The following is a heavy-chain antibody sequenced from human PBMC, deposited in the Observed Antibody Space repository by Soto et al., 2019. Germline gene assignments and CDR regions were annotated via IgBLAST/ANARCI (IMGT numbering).Heavy chain of an antibody. Sequence: QVQLQESGPGLVKPSQTLSLTCTVSGGSISSGGYYWSWIRQHPGKGLEWIGYIYYSGSTYYNPSVNSRVTISVDTSKNQFSLKLSSVTAADTAVYYCARVSCSSTSCKIHYYYYYYMDVWGKGTTVTVSS. CDR3: ARVSCSSTSCKIHYYYYYYMDV. CDR2: IYYSGST. V-gene: IGHV4-31*03. D-gene: IGHD2-2*01. J-gene: IGHJ6*03. CDR1: GGSISSGGYY.